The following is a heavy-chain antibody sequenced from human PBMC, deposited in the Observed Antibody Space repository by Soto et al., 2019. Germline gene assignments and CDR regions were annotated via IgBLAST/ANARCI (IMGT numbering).Heavy chain of an antibody. V-gene: IGHV1-3*01. CDR2: INAGNGNT. D-gene: IGHD6-19*01. CDR3: ARASRLERPFDY. J-gene: IGHJ4*02. Sequence: ASVKVSCKASGYTFTSYDINLVRQATGQRLEWMGWINAGNGNTKYSQKFQGRVTITRDTSASTAYMELSSLRSEDTAVYYCARASRLERPFDYWGQGTLVTVSS. CDR1: GYTFTSYD.